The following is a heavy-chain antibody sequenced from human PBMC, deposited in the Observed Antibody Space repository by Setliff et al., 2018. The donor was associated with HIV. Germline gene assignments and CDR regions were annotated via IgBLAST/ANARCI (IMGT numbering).Heavy chain of an antibody. CDR3: ARQGQLGSE. CDR2: IYYSGST. Sequence: SETLSLTCTVSGGSIYGSDYYWGWIRQPPGKGLESIGSIYYSGSTYYKPSLKSRVTISVDTSKNQFSLKLSSVTAADTAIYYCARQGQLGSEWGQGTLVTVSS. D-gene: IGHD1-1*01. J-gene: IGHJ4*02. CDR1: GGSIYGSDYY. V-gene: IGHV4-39*01.